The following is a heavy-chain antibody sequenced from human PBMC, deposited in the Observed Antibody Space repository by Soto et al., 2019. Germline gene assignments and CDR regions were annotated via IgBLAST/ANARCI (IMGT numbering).Heavy chain of an antibody. D-gene: IGHD3-22*01. CDR2: IYYSGST. Sequence: SETLSLTCTVSGGSISSGGYYWSWIRQHPGKGLEWIGYIYYSGSTYYNPSLKSRVTISVDTSKNQFSLKLSSVTAADTAVYYCARGGYDSSGYQYYYYGMDVWGQGTTVTVSS. CDR3: ARGGYDSSGYQYYYYGMDV. V-gene: IGHV4-31*03. CDR1: GGSISSGGYY. J-gene: IGHJ6*02.